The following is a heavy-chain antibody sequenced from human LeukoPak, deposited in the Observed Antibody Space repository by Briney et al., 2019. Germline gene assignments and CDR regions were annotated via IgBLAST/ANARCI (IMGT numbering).Heavy chain of an antibody. J-gene: IGHJ3*02. CDR2: INPNSGGA. Sequence: ASVRVSCKASGYTFTGYYMHWVRQAPGQGLEWMGWINPNSGGANYAQKFQGRVTMTRDTSISTAYMELSRLRSDDTAVYYCARMRSIAVAGISDAFDIWGQGTMVTVSS. CDR1: GYTFTGYY. D-gene: IGHD6-19*01. CDR3: ARMRSIAVAGISDAFDI. V-gene: IGHV1-2*02.